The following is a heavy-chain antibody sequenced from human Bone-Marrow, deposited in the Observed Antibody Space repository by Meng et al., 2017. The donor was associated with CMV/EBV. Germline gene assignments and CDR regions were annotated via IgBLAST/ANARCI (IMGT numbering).Heavy chain of an antibody. D-gene: IGHD5-18*01. J-gene: IGHJ4*02. CDR3: AKDPRGYSYGFKY. CDR2: ISGSGSGT. Sequence: SGFTFSDYAMSWVRQAPGKGLEWVSVISGSGSGTYYADSVKGRFTISRDNSKNTLFLQLNSLRAEDTAVYYCAKDPRGYSYGFKYWGQGTLVTVSS. CDR1: GFTFSDYA. V-gene: IGHV3-23*01.